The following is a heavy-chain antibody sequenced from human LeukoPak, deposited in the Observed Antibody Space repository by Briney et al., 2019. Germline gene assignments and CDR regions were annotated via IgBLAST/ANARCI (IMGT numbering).Heavy chain of an antibody. D-gene: IGHD6-13*01. Sequence: GGARRLSCAASGFTFSTYAMSWVRQAPGKWLEWVSVISGSGGSTNHADSVKGRFTISRDNSKNTLYLQMNSLKAEDTAVYYCALSGGYSSSWYRFDYWGQGTLVTVSS. CDR1: GFTFSTYA. V-gene: IGHV3-23*01. CDR3: ALSGGYSSSWYRFDY. J-gene: IGHJ4*02. CDR2: ISGSGGST.